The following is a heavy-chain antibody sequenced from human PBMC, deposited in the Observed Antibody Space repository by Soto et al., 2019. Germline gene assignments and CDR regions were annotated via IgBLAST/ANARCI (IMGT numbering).Heavy chain of an antibody. CDR2: IWYDGSNK. Sequence: GGSLRLSCAASGFTFSSYGMHWVRQAPGKGLEWVAVIWYDGSNKYYADSVKGRFTISRDNSKNTLYLQMNSLRAEDTAVYYCAREGLPYYYDSSGNYYFDYWGQGTLVTVSS. J-gene: IGHJ4*02. V-gene: IGHV3-33*01. D-gene: IGHD3-22*01. CDR1: GFTFSSYG. CDR3: AREGLPYYYDSSGNYYFDY.